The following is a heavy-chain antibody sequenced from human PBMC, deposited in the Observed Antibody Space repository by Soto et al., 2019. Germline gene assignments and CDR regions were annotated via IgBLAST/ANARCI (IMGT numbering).Heavy chain of an antibody. D-gene: IGHD5-12*01. V-gene: IGHV4-34*01. CDR2: INHSGST. J-gene: IGHJ4*02. CDR1: GGSFSGYY. CDR3: ARGKWLRSSFDY. Sequence: SETLSLTCAVYGGSFSGYYWSWIRQPPGKGLEWIGEINHSGSTNYNPSLKGRATISVDTSKNQFSLKLSSVTAADTAVYYCARGKWLRSSFDYWGQGTLVTAPQ.